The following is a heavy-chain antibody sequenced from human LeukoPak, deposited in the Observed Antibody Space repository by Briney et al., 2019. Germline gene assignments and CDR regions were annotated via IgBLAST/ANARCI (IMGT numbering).Heavy chain of an antibody. CDR3: ARGYDILTGTGGDAFDI. CDR2: IYYSGST. CDR1: GGSISSYY. V-gene: IGHV4-59*01. D-gene: IGHD3-9*01. Sequence: PSETLSLTCTVSGGSISSYYWSWIRQPPGKGLEWIGYIYYSGSTNYNPSLKSRVTISVDTSKNQFSLKLSSVTAADTAVYYCARGYDILTGTGGDAFDIWGQGTMVTVSS. J-gene: IGHJ3*02.